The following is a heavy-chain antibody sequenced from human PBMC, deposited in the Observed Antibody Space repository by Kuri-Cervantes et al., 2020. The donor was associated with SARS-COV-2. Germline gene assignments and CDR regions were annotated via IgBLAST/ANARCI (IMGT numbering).Heavy chain of an antibody. D-gene: IGHD6-13*01. CDR2: INPNSGGT. V-gene: IGHV1-2*02. CDR3: ARDLRWAAAGKATSVDY. Sequence: ASVKVSCKASGYTFTGYYMHWVRQAPGQGLEWMGWINPNSGGTNYAQKFQGRATMTRDTSISTAYMELSRLRPDDTAVYYCARDLRWAAAGKATSVDYWGQGTLVTVSS. J-gene: IGHJ4*02. CDR1: GYTFTGYY.